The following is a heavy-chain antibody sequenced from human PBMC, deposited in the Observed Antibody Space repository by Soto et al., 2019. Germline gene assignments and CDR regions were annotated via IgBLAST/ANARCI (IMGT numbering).Heavy chain of an antibody. CDR1: GFTFSSFA. CDR3: EREAGGMDV. J-gene: IGHJ6*02. CDR2: ISYDGSSE. V-gene: IGHV3-30-3*01. Sequence: PGGSLRLSCAASGFTFSSFAMHWVRQAPGKGLAWVAFISYDGSSEYFADSVKGRFTISRDNSKNTLNLQINSLRGEDTAVYYCEREAGGMDVWGQGTTVTVSS.